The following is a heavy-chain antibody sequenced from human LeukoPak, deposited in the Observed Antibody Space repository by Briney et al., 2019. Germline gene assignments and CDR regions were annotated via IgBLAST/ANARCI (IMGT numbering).Heavy chain of an antibody. CDR2: ISSSSSTI. D-gene: IGHD1-26*01. CDR1: GFTFSTYN. Sequence: PGGSLRLSCAASGFTFSTYNINWVRQAPGKGLEWVSYISSSSSTIHYADSVKGRFTISRDNAKNSVYLQMNSLRAEDTAVYYCARRPVGYYYMDVWGKGTTVTVSS. J-gene: IGHJ6*03. CDR3: ARRPVGYYYMDV. V-gene: IGHV3-48*01.